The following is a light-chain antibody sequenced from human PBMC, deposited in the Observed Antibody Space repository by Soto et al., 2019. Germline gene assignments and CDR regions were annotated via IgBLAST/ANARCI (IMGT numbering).Light chain of an antibody. CDR2: ASS. Sequence: IQLTQSPSSLSASVGDRCTVTCRSSQGIGTYLVWYQQKSGKAPTVLIYASSTLQTGVPSRFSGSGSGTEFTLTISSLQPEDFATYYCQQFNSYPITFGQGTRLEIK. CDR1: QGIGTY. V-gene: IGKV1-9*01. CDR3: QQFNSYPIT. J-gene: IGKJ5*01.